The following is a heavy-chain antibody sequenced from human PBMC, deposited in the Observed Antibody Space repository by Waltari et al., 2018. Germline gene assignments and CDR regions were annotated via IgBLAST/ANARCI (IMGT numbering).Heavy chain of an antibody. CDR2: IGDSGTTI. V-gene: IGHV3-11*01. CDR3: ASPLLSSPDAFDI. Sequence: QVQLVESGGGLVKPGGSLRLSCAASGFPFSDHYMSWIRQAPGKGLECISYIGDSGTTITYADSVKGRFTISRDNAKNSLYLQMNSLTAEDTAVYYCASPLLSSPDAFDIWGQGTMVTVSS. CDR1: GFPFSDHY. J-gene: IGHJ3*02. D-gene: IGHD2-15*01.